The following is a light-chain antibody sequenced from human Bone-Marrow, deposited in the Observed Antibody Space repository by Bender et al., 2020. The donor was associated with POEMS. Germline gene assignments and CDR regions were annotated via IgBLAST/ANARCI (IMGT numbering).Light chain of an antibody. CDR3: QTWGTDIRV. CDR2: VDSDGTH. CDR1: SGHSNYA. J-gene: IGLJ3*02. Sequence: QLVLTQSPSASASLGASVQITCTLSSGHSNYAIAWHQQPPQKGPRFLMKVDSDGTHSRGAGPPDRFPGSSSGPEGYLIIPRLQSEDEADYYCQTWGTDIRVFGGGTKLPVL. V-gene: IGLV4-69*01.